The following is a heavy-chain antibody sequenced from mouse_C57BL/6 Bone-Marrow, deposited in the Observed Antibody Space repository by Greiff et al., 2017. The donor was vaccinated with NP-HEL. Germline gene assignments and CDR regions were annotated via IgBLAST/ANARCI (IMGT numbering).Heavy chain of an antibody. Sequence: EVKLVESGGGLVKPGGSLKLSCAASGFTFSSYAMSWVRQTPEKRLEWVATISDGGSYTSYPDNVKGRFTISRDNAKNNLYLQMSHLKSEDTAMYYCARDQTVSWFAYWGQGTLVTVSA. J-gene: IGHJ3*01. CDR2: ISDGGSYT. D-gene: IGHD4-1*01. CDR3: ARDQTVSWFAY. V-gene: IGHV5-4*01. CDR1: GFTFSSYA.